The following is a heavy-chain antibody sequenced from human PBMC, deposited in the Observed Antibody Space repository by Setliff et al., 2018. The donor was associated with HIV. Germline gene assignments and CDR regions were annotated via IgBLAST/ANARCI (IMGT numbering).Heavy chain of an antibody. V-gene: IGHV4-31*03. CDR1: GGSISSGGFY. D-gene: IGHD6-6*01. CDR2: IYYSGST. J-gene: IGHJ4*02. CDR3: ARLVSSSSKFDS. Sequence: SSETLSLTCTVSGGSISSGGFYWSWIRQHPGKGLEWIGYIYYSGSTYYNPSLKSRVTILVDTSKNQFSPKLSSVTAADTAVYYCARLVSSSSKFDSWGQGTLVTVSS.